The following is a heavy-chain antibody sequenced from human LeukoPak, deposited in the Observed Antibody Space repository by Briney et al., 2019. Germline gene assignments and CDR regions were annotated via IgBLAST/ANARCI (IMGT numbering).Heavy chain of an antibody. CDR1: GYTFTSYY. V-gene: IGHV1-46*01. CDR2: INPSGGST. CDR3: AATLSSYYYDSSGYYYFDY. J-gene: IGHJ4*02. Sequence: ASVKVSCKASGYTFTSYYMHWVRQAPGQGLEWMGIINPSGGSTSYAQKFQERVTITRDMSTSTAYMELSSLRSEDTAVYYCAATLSSYYYDSSGYYYFDYWGQGTLVTVS. D-gene: IGHD3-22*01.